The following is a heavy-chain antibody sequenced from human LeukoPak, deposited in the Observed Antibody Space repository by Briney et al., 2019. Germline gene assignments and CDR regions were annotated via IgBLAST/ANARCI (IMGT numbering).Heavy chain of an antibody. CDR1: GGSISSSIYS. V-gene: IGHV4-39*07. J-gene: IGHJ4*02. CDR3: ARAPYCSGGSCYSGGLY. CDR2: IYYSGSA. Sequence: SETLSLTCTVSGGSISSSIYSWGWIRQPPGKGLEWIGNIYYSGSAYYNPSLKSRVTISVDTSKNQFSLKLSSVTAADTAVYYCARAPYCSGGSCYSGGLYWGQGTLVTVSS. D-gene: IGHD2-15*01.